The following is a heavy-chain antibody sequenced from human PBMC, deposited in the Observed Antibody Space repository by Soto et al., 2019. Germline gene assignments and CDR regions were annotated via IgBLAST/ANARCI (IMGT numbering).Heavy chain of an antibody. J-gene: IGHJ6*02. CDR1: GYTFTRYD. Sequence: ASVKVSCKASGYTFTRYDINWVRQATGQGLEWMGWMNPNSGNTGYAQKFQGRVTMTRNTSISTAYMELSSLRSEDTAVYYCARAVAARRYYYYGMDVWGQGTTVTVSS. V-gene: IGHV1-8*01. CDR3: ARAVAARRYYYYGMDV. D-gene: IGHD6-6*01. CDR2: MNPNSGNT.